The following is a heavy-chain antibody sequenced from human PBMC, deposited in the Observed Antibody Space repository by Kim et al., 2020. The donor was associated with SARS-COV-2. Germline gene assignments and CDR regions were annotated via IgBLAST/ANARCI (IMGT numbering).Heavy chain of an antibody. D-gene: IGHD3-22*01. CDR3: ARPFHENSGFYCCIDY. V-gene: IGHV5-51*01. Sequence: GESLKISCEVSGYRFSNFWIGWVRQMPGKGPEWMGIIYPGDSETRYTLSFQGQVTISADKSINTADLQWYSLKASDTALYFCARPFHENSGFYCCIDYWGQGTLVTVSS. J-gene: IGHJ4*02. CDR2: IYPGDSET. CDR1: GYRFSNFW.